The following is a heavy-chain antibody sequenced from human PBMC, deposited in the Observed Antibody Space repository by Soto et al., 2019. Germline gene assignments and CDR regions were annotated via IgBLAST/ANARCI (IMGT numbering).Heavy chain of an antibody. CDR2: ISAYNGNT. CDR1: GYTFPNYG. Sequence: QVQLVQSGVEVKKPGASVKVSCKASGYTFPNYGINWVRPAPGQGLEWMGWISAYNGNTDYAQKLQGRVTMTTDTSTTTAYMEVTNLRSDDTAVYYCARDVIPYCGSVCYPGDFHHWGQGTLVIVSS. V-gene: IGHV1-18*04. D-gene: IGHD2-21*02. CDR3: ARDVIPYCGSVCYPGDFHH. J-gene: IGHJ1*01.